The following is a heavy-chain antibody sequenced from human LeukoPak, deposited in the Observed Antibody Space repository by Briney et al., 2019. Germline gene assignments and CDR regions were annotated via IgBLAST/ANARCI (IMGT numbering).Heavy chain of an antibody. J-gene: IGHJ4*02. Sequence: PPETLSLTCTVSGGSISSYYWSWIRQPAGKGLEWIGRIYTSGSTNYNPSLKSRVTMSVDTSKNQFSLKLSSVTAADTAVYYCARDFFYYDFWSGFDWGQGTLVTVSS. CDR1: GGSISSYY. D-gene: IGHD3-3*01. V-gene: IGHV4-4*07. CDR3: ARDFFYYDFWSGFD. CDR2: IYTSGST.